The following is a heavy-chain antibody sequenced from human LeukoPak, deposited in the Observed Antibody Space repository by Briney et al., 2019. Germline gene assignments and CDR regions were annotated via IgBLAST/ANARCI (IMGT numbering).Heavy chain of an antibody. CDR2: ITASGTAM. D-gene: IGHD1-26*01. CDR3: ASSGSYRFDY. CDR1: GFTFSSYW. Sequence: TGGSLRLSCAASGFTFSSYWMNWVRQAPGKGLEWVSHITASGTAMFYADSVKGRFTISRDNAKNSLYLQMNSLRDEDTAVYYCASSGSYRFDYWGQGTLVTVSS. J-gene: IGHJ4*02. V-gene: IGHV3-48*02.